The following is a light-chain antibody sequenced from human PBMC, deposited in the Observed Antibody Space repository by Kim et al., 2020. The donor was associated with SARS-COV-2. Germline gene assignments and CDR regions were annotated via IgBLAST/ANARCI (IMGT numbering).Light chain of an antibody. V-gene: IGKV1D-13*01. J-gene: IGKJ4*01. CDR1: QGISSA. Sequence: AIQLTQSPSSLSASVGDRVTITCRASQGISSALAWYQHKSGKAPKLLIYDASSLESGVPSRFSGSGSGTDFTLTISSLQPEDFATYYCQQFNNYPLTFGGGTKLEI. CDR2: DAS. CDR3: QQFNNYPLT.